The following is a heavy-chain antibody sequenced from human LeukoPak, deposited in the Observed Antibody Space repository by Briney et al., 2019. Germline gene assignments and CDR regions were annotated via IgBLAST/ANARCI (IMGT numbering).Heavy chain of an antibody. CDR1: GGSISRYY. CDR2: IYTSGST. Sequence: PSETLSLTCTVSGGSISRYYWSWIRQPAGKGLEWLGRIYTSGSTNYNPSLKSRVTMSVDTSKNQFSLKLSSVTAADTAVYYCARGRGSTGAVKYYFDYWGQGTLVTVSS. CDR3: ARGRGSTGAVKYYFDY. D-gene: IGHD3-10*01. J-gene: IGHJ4*02. V-gene: IGHV4-4*07.